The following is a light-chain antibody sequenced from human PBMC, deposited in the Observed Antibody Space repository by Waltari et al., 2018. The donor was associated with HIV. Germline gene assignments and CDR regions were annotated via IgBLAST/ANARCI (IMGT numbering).Light chain of an antibody. J-gene: IGLJ3*02. Sequence: QSMLTQPPSVSAAPGQKVTISCSGSSSNIGNNYVSWYQHLPGTAPKLLIYDNNKRPSGIPDRFSGSKSGTSATLGITGLQTGDEADYYCGTWDSGLSPFWVFGGGTKLTVL. V-gene: IGLV1-51*01. CDR2: DNN. CDR3: GTWDSGLSPFWV. CDR1: SSNIGNNY.